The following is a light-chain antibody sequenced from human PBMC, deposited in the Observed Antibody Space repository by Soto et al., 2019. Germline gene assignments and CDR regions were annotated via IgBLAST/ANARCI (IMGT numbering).Light chain of an antibody. CDR3: QTWGAGIHV. CDR2: VNSDGSH. J-gene: IGLJ2*01. V-gene: IGLV4-69*01. CDR1: SGHSSYA. Sequence: QLVLTQSPSASASLGASVKLSCTLSSGHSSYAIAWHQQQPEKGPRYLMKVNSDGSHSKGDGIPDRFPGSSSGAERYLTISSLQSEDEADYYCQTWGAGIHVFGGGTKLTVL.